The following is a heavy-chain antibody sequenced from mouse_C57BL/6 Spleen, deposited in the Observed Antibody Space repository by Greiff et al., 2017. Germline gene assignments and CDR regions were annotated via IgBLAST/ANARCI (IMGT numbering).Heavy chain of an antibody. D-gene: IGHD1-1*01. Sequence: ESGPGILQSSQTLSLTCSFSGFSLSTSGMGVSWIRQPSGKGLEWLAHIYWDDDKRYNPSLKSRLTISKDTSRNQVFLKITSVDTADTATYYCARRARVVATKDYYARDYWGQGTSVTVPS. CDR3: ARRARVVATKDYYARDY. CDR2: IYWDDDK. J-gene: IGHJ4*01. V-gene: IGHV8-12*01. CDR1: GFSLSTSGMG.